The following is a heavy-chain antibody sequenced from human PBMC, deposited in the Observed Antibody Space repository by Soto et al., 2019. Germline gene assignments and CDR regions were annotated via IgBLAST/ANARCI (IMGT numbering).Heavy chain of an antibody. CDR2: ISSSSSYI. J-gene: IGHJ4*02. CDR3: ARGPPGKAVAFDY. CDR1: GFTFSSYS. Sequence: EVPLVESGGGLVKPGGSLRLSCAASGFTFSSYSMNWVRQAPGKGLEWVSSISSSSSYIYYADSVKGRFTISRDNAKNSLYLQMNSLRAEDTAVYYCARGPPGKAVAFDYWGQGTLVTVSS. V-gene: IGHV3-21*01. D-gene: IGHD6-19*01.